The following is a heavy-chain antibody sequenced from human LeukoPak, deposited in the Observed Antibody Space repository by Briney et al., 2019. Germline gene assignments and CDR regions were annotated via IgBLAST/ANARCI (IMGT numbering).Heavy chain of an antibody. Sequence: GGSLRLSCAASGFTFSSYSMNWVRQAPGKGLEWVSYISSSSSTIYYADSVKGRFTISRDNAKNSLYLQMNSLRAEDTAVYYCARREVSSGYYGNGDDAFDIWGQGTMVTVSS. D-gene: IGHD3-22*01. CDR2: ISSSSSTI. V-gene: IGHV3-48*01. J-gene: IGHJ3*02. CDR3: ARREVSSGYYGNGDDAFDI. CDR1: GFTFSSYS.